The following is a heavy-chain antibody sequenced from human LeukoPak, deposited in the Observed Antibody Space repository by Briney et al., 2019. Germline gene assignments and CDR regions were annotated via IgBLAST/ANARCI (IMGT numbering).Heavy chain of an antibody. J-gene: IGHJ5*02. D-gene: IGHD2-15*01. CDR2: IRPHSGET. CDR1: GYNFPSYG. Sequence: ASVKVSCKASGYNFPSYGINGVRQAPAQGLEWMGWIRPHSGETNTAQRFQDRVTMTTHTYTTTHTMYLKSQRVDDKAVYYCARGGVGYGSAGRCSLNWFDAWGQGTLVTVS. CDR3: ARGGVGYGSAGRCSLNWFDA. V-gene: IGHV1-18*01.